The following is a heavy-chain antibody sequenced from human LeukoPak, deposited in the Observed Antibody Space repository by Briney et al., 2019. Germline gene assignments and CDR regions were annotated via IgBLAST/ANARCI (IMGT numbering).Heavy chain of an antibody. CDR1: GFTFNNYG. D-gene: IGHD5-18*01. Sequence: PGGSLLFCCAGSGFTFNNYGMSWVCQAPGKGLEWVSGISGTGGSTYYADSVKGRFTISRDKSKNMLYLQMDSLSPEDTALYFCAKMLRFGYGYRYYTIGVWGPGITVSVSS. CDR2: ISGTGGST. CDR3: AKMLRFGYGYRYYTIGV. J-gene: IGHJ6*02. V-gene: IGHV3-23*01.